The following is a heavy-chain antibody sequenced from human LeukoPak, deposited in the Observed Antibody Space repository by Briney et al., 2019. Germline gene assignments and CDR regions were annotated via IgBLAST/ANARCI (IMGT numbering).Heavy chain of an antibody. CDR2: IRYDGSNK. J-gene: IGHJ4*02. V-gene: IGHV3-30*02. CDR3: AIYCGGDCSIFDY. CDR1: GFTFSSYG. Sequence: GGSLRLSCAASGFTFSSYGMHWVRQAPGKGLEWVAFIRYDGSNKYYADSVKGRFTISRDNSKNTLYLQMNSLRAEDTAVYYCAIYCGGDCSIFDYWGQGTLVTVSS. D-gene: IGHD2-21*02.